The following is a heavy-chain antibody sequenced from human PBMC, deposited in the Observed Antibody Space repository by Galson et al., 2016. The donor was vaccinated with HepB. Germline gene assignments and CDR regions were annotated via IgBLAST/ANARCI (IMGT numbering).Heavy chain of an antibody. CDR2: IYHTGTT. CDR1: GGSISSFGYS. D-gene: IGHD2-15*01. Sequence: SETLSLTCTVSGGSISSFGYSWAWIYQPPGQGLEWIGTIYHTGTTHYNPSLQSRVTISVDTSRNQFSLNLNSVTAAETAVFYCAREATYCSDGSCYPGPFDYWGQGNVVIVSS. J-gene: IGHJ4*02. V-gene: IGHV4-39*02. CDR3: AREATYCSDGSCYPGPFDY.